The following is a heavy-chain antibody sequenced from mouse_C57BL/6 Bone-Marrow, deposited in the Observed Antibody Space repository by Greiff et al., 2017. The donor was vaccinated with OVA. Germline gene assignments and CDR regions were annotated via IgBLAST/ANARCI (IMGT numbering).Heavy chain of an antibody. V-gene: IGHV14-4*01. CDR2: IDPENGDT. J-gene: IGHJ3*01. CDR1: GFNIKDDY. Sequence: VQLQQSGAELVRPGASVKLSCTASGFNIKDDYMHWVKQRPEQGLEWIGWIDPENGDTEYASKFQGKAPITANTSSNTAYLQLSSLTSEDTAVYYCTRLLREFAYWGQGTLVTVSA. D-gene: IGHD1-1*01. CDR3: TRLLREFAY.